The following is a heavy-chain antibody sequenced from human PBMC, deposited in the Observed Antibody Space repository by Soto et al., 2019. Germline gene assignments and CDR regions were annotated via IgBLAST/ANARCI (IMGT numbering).Heavy chain of an antibody. CDR3: AKDGSFD. V-gene: IGHV3-9*01. D-gene: IGHD3-3*01. CDR2: ISWSNIII. J-gene: IGHJ4*02. CDR1: GFNFDDYA. Sequence: VLLVESGGGLVQPGRSLRLSCAGSGFNFDDYAMHWVRQAPGKGLEWVSGISWSNIIIGYADSVKGRFTVSRDNAKNSLYLQMNSLRPEDTALYYCAKDGSFDWGQGTLVTVSS.